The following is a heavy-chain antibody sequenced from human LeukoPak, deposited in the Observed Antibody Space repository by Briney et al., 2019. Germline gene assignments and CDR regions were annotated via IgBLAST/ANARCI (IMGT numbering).Heavy chain of an antibody. D-gene: IGHD1-14*01. CDR2: IYTSGST. Sequence: KASETLSLTCTVSGGSISTYYWSWIRQPAGKGLEWIGRIYTSGSTNYNPSLKSRVTISVDTSKNQFSLRLISVTAADTAVYYCARGERPGLDSWGQGTLVTVSS. J-gene: IGHJ4*02. CDR3: ARGERPGLDS. CDR1: GGSISTYY. V-gene: IGHV4-4*07.